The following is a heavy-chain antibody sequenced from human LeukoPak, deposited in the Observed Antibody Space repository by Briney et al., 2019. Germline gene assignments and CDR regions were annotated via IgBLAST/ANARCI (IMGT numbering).Heavy chain of an antibody. V-gene: IGHV3-73*01. CDR2: IRSRANSYAT. CDR1: GFTFSGSA. Sequence: GRSLRPSCAPSGFTFSGSAMHWVRQASGKGLEWVGRIRSRANSYATTYAASVKGRFTISRDDSKNTAYLQMNSLKTEDTAVYYCTRGYSYEAPYFDYWGQGTLVTVSS. CDR3: TRGYSYEAPYFDY. J-gene: IGHJ4*02. D-gene: IGHD5-18*01.